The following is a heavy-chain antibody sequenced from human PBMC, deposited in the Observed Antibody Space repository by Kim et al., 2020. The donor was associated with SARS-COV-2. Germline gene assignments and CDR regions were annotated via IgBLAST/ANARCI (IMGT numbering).Heavy chain of an antibody. V-gene: IGHV3-33*01. CDR1: GFTFSSYG. D-gene: IGHD5-12*01. CDR3: ARDNLLIVDEVATMDY. Sequence: GGSLRRSCAASGFTFSSYGMHWVRQAPGKGLEWVAVIWYDGSNKYYADSVKGRFTISRDNSKNTLYLQMNSLRAEDTAVYYCARDNLLIVDEVATMDYWGQGTLVTVSS. CDR2: IWYDGSNK. J-gene: IGHJ4*02.